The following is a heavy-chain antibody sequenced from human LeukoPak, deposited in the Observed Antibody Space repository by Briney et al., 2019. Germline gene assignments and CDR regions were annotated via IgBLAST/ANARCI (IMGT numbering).Heavy chain of an antibody. CDR3: ARARGSSTSCPDY. V-gene: IGHV3-21*01. CDR2: ISSSSSYI. CDR1: GFTFSSYS. Sequence: GGSLRLSCAASGFTFSSYSMNWVRQAPGKGLEWVSSISSSSSYIYYADSVKGRFTISRDNAKNSLYLQMNSLRAEDTAVYYCARARGSSTSCPDYWGQGTLVTVSS. D-gene: IGHD2-2*01. J-gene: IGHJ4*02.